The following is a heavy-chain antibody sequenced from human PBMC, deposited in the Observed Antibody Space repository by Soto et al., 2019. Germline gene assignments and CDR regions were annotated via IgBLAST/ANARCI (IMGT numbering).Heavy chain of an antibody. J-gene: IGHJ4*02. D-gene: IGHD3-3*01. V-gene: IGHV4-61*01. CDR1: GGSFKSGSDS. CDR2: VYHTGRT. Sequence: SETLSLTCTVSGGSFKSGSDSWSWLRQPPGKGLEWIGYVYHTGRTSYNPSLKGRVSISMDTSKNQFSLNLDSVTAADAAVYFCARDFAYFDSWGQGTLVTVSS. CDR3: ARDFAYFDS.